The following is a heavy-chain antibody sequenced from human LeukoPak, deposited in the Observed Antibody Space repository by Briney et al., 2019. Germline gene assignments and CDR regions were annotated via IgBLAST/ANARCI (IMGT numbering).Heavy chain of an antibody. CDR2: IYYSGST. J-gene: IGHJ3*02. CDR3: ARETAAGTIGAFDI. Sequence: SETLSLTCTVSGGSISSGSYYWGWIRQPPGKGLEWIGSIYYSGSTYYNPSLKSRVTISVDTSKNQFSLKLSSVTAADTAVYYCARETAAGTIGAFDIWGQGTMVTVSS. V-gene: IGHV4-39*07. D-gene: IGHD6-13*01. CDR1: GGSISSGSYY.